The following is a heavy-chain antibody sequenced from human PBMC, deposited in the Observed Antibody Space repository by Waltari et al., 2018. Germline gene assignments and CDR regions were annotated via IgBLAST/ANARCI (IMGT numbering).Heavy chain of an antibody. CDR1: TLTFTTYW. Sequence: EVQLVESGGGLVRPGGSQRLSCAASTLTFTTYWMTWVRQAPGRGMGWLAGISQEGDERYYVGSVKGRFIIARDNAKKSLYLQMDSLRVEDSAVYYWAGSRDSTPYYYFGMDVWGQGTVLTVS. V-gene: IGHV3-7*01. CDR2: ISQEGDER. D-gene: IGHD3-22*01. J-gene: IGHJ6*02. CDR3: AGSRDSTPYYYFGMDV.